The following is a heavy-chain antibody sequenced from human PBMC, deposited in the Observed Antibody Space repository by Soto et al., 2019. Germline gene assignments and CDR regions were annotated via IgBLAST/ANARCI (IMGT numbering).Heavy chain of an antibody. CDR2: INAGNGYT. CDR3: ARDQGPILGGYYYMDV. V-gene: IGHV1-3*01. J-gene: IGHJ6*03. D-gene: IGHD3-3*01. Sequence: ASVKVSCKASGYTFTSYAMHWVRQAPGQRLEWMGWINAGNGYTKYSQKFQGRVTITRDKSASTAYMELSSLRSEDTAVYYCARDQGPILGGYYYMDVWGKGTTVTVSS. CDR1: GYTFTSYA.